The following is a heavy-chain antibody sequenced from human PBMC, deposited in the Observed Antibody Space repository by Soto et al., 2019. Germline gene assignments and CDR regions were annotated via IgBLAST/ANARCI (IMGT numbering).Heavy chain of an antibody. V-gene: IGHV4-59*01. D-gene: IGHD1-1*01. J-gene: IGHJ4*02. Sequence: SETLSLTCTVSGGSISNYYWSWIRQPPGKGLEWIGYIYYSGSTNYNPSLKSRVTISLDTSKNQFSLKLSSVTAVDTAVYYCARETYSINWNHYFDYWGQGTLVTVSS. CDR2: IYYSGST. CDR1: GGSISNYY. CDR3: ARETYSINWNHYFDY.